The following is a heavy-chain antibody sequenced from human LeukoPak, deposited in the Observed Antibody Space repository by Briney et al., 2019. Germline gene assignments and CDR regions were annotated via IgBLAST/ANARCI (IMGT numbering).Heavy chain of an antibody. D-gene: IGHD4-11*01. CDR3: ARAVDYRNYFDY. J-gene: IGHJ4*02. Sequence: SETLSLTCTVSGDSMTRGGYYWSWVRQHPGKGLEWVGFIYHSGTTIYNPSLESRATISVDTSQNQFSLKLISVTAADTAVYYCARAVDYRNYFDYWGQGTLVTVSS. CDR1: GDSMTRGGYY. V-gene: IGHV4-31*03. CDR2: IYHSGTT.